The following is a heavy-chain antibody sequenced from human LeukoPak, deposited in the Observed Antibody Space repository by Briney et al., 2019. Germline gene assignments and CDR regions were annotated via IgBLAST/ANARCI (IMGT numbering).Heavy chain of an antibody. CDR1: GFTVSSTY. CDR3: GSVKSSGYLIEY. V-gene: IGHV3-53*01. Sequence: PGGSLRLSCAASGFTVSSTYMSWVRQAPGKGLEWLSVIYSGGSTYYTDSVKGRFTISRDTSKNTLSLQMSSLRVDDTAVYYCGSVKSSGYLIEYCGQGTLVTVSS. D-gene: IGHD3-22*01. CDR2: IYSGGST. J-gene: IGHJ4*02.